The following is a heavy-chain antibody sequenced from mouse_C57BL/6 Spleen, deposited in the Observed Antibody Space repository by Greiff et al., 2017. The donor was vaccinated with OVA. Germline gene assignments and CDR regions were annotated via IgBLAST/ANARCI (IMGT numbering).Heavy chain of an antibody. CDR1: GFTFSSYA. Sequence: EVKLMESGGGLVKPGGSLKLSCAASGFTFSSYAMSWVRQTPEKRLEWVATISDGGSYTYYPDNVKGRFTISRDNAKNNLYLQMSHLKSEDTAMYYCAREGDSSGYFSWFAYWGQGTLVTVSA. J-gene: IGHJ3*01. CDR3: AREGDSSGYFSWFAY. D-gene: IGHD3-2*02. CDR2: ISDGGSYT. V-gene: IGHV5-4*01.